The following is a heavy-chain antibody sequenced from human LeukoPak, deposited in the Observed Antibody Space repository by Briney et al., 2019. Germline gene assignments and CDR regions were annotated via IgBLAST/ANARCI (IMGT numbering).Heavy chain of an antibody. J-gene: IGHJ3*02. CDR2: IYPDDSDT. V-gene: IGHV5-51*01. Sequence: GESLKISCEGSGYSFTSDWIGWVRQMPGKGLEWMGIIYPDDSDTRYSPSFQGQVTISADKSISTAYLQWSSLKASDTAMYYCARHWTYHSSGSAFDIWGQGTMVTVSS. CDR1: GYSFTSDW. D-gene: IGHD3-22*01. CDR3: ARHWTYHSSGSAFDI.